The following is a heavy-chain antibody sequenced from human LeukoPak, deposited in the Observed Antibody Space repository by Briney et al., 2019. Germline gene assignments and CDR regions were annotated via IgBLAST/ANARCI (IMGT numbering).Heavy chain of an antibody. CDR3: AGRVAVTGIYCFDH. D-gene: IGHD6-19*01. CDR2: IIPILGIA. J-gene: IGHJ4*02. V-gene: IGHV1-69*04. CDR1: GGIFSSYA. Sequence: GASVKVSCKASGGIFSSYAISWVRQAPGQGLEWMGRIIPILGIANYAQKFQGRVTITADKSTSTAYMDLSSLRSEDTAVYYCAGRVAVTGIYCFDHWGQGTPVTVSS.